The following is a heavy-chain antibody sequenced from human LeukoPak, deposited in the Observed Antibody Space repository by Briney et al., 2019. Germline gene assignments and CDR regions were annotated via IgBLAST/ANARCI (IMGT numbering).Heavy chain of an antibody. J-gene: IGHJ4*02. CDR1: GFTFSSYS. CDR3: ARDFYGYNWVNYFDY. Sequence: GGSLRLSCAASGFTFSSYSMHWVRQAPGKGLEWVSYISSSSSTIYYSDSVKGRFSISRDNAKNSLYLQMKSLRAEDTAVYYCARDFYGYNWVNYFDYWGQGTLVTVSS. CDR2: ISSSSSTI. V-gene: IGHV3-48*04. D-gene: IGHD5-24*01.